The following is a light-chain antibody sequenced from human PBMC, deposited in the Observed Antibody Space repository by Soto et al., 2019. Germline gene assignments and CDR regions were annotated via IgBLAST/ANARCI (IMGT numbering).Light chain of an antibody. CDR3: SSYTSSSTLL. J-gene: IGLJ1*01. CDR2: DVS. V-gene: IGLV2-14*01. Sequence: QSALPQPASLSGSPGQSITISCTGTSSDVGGYNYVSWYQQHPGKAPKLMIYDVSNRPSGVSNRFSGSKSGNTASLTISGLQAEDEADYYCSSYTSSSTLLFGTGTKVTVL. CDR1: SSDVGGYNY.